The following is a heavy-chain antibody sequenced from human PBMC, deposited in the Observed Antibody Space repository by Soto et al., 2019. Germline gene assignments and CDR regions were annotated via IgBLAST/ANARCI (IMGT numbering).Heavy chain of an antibody. CDR1: GYTFTSYD. CDR2: MNPNSGNT. D-gene: IGHD3-10*01. V-gene: IGHV1-8*01. J-gene: IGHJ3*02. CDR3: ALGTRYYYGSGSPHAFDI. Sequence: ASVKVSCKASGYTFTSYDINWVRQATGQGLEWMGWMNPNSGNTGYAQKFQGRVTMTRNNSISPADMELSSLRSEDTAGYYCALGTRYYYGSGSPHAFDIWGQGTMVTVSS.